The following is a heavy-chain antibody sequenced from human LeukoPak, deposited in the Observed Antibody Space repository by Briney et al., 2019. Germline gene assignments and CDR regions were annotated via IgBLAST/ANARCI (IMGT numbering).Heavy chain of an antibody. J-gene: IGHJ4*02. CDR3: ASDLYSIRGGY. V-gene: IGHV3-48*03. Sequence: PGGSLRLSCAASGFTFSSYEMNWVRQAPGKGLEWVSYISSSSRTIYYADSMKGRFTISRDNAKNSLYLQMNSLRAEDTALYYCASDLYSIRGGYWGQGTLVTVSS. D-gene: IGHD6-13*01. CDR1: GFTFSSYE. CDR2: ISSSSRTI.